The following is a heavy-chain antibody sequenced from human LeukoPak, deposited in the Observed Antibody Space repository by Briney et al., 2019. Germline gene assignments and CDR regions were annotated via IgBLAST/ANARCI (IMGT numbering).Heavy chain of an antibody. Sequence: SETLSLTCTVSGGSIINYYWSWIRQSAGTGLEWVGRIYITGSTNYNPSLQSRLSMSVDTSKNQFSLRLTSVSAADTAVYYCSRLKYYDSTGYSPGYYMDVWGKGITVTVSS. CDR1: GGSIINYY. CDR2: IYITGST. V-gene: IGHV4-4*07. D-gene: IGHD3-22*01. CDR3: SRLKYYDSTGYSPGYYMDV. J-gene: IGHJ6*03.